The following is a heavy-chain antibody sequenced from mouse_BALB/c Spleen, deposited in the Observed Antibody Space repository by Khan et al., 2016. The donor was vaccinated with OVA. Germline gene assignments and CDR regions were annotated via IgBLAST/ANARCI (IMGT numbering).Heavy chain of an antibody. CDR2: INPDSSTI. D-gene: IGHD2-4*01. J-gene: IGHJ4*01. V-gene: IGHV4-1*02. CDR1: GFAFSRYW. CDR3: ARWGYEYGARDY. Sequence: EVQLVESGGGLVQPGGSLKLSCAASGFAFSRYWMSWVRQAPGKGLEWIGEINPDSSTINYTPSLKDKFIISRDNAKNTLYLQMSKVRSEDTALYYCARWGYEYGARDYWGQRTSVTISS.